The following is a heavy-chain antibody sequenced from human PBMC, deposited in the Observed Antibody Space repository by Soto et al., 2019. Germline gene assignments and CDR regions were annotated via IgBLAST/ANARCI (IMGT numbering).Heavy chain of an antibody. CDR1: GFSLSTSGVA. CDR2: LYWNDDM. Sequence: QITLKASGPTLVKPTQTLTLTCTFCGFSLSTSGVAVGWIRQPPGNALEWLALLYWNDDMRCSPSLKSSLTITNDSSNSRAVLTLTSMDRVDAATYYSANYFWSRYYFGFWGQGTLGTVS. V-gene: IGHV2-5*01. J-gene: IGHJ4*02. D-gene: IGHD3-3*01. CDR3: ANYFWSRYYFGF.